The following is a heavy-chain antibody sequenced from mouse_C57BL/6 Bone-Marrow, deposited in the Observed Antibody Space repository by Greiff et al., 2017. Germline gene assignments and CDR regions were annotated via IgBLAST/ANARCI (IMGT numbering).Heavy chain of an antibody. Sequence: QVQLQQPGAELVKPGASVKMSCKASGYTFTSYWITWVKQRPGQGLEWIGDIYPGSGSTKYNEKFKSKATLTVDQSSSTDYMQLSSLTSEDSAVYFCARERDVNQRYDWGQGTTRTVSS. CDR2: IYPGSGST. CDR3: ARERDVNQRYD. V-gene: IGHV1-55*01. CDR1: GYTFTSYW. D-gene: IGHD2-14*01. J-gene: IGHJ2*01.